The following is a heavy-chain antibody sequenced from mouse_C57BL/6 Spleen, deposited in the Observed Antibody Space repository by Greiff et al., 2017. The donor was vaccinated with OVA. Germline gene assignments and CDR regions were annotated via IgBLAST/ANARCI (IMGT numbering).Heavy chain of an antibody. J-gene: IGHJ2*01. CDR3: ARKDYYGSFDY. V-gene: IGHV1-54*01. D-gene: IGHD1-1*01. CDR2: INPGSGGT. CDR1: VYAFTTYL. Sequence: QVQLQQSGAELVRPGTSVKVSCKASVYAFTTYLIEWVKQRPGQGLEWIGVINPGSGGTTYNEQFKGKATLTADKSSSTAYMQLSSLTSEDSAVYFCARKDYYGSFDYWGQGTTLTVSS.